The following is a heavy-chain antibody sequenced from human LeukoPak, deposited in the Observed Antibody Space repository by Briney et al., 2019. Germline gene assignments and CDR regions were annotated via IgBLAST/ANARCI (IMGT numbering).Heavy chain of an antibody. CDR3: ARDNDFWSGYYSFDF. CDR1: GDSINSAAYY. D-gene: IGHD3-3*01. J-gene: IGHJ4*02. CDR2: IYYSGST. Sequence: SQTLSLTCTVSGDSINSAAYYWSWIRQHPGKGLEWIGAIYYSGSTSYNPSLQSRVTISIDTSKNQFSLKLSSVTAADTAAYYCARDNDFWSGYYSFDFWGRGTLVTVSS. V-gene: IGHV4-31*03.